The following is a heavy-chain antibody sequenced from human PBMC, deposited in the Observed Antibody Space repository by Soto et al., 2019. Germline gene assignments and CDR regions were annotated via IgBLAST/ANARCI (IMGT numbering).Heavy chain of an antibody. CDR3: GRDFGRGHADV. CDR2: IDPSDSYT. D-gene: IGHD3-16*01. Sequence: DVQLVQSGGEVKEPGESLRISCQTSDEIFKKYWLTWVRQMPGRGLEWVGRIDPSDSYTTYNPSLKGHVILSVDKSVNTAYVQWTSLRASDTAIYFCGRDFGRGHADVWGQGTLVTVSS. V-gene: IGHV5-10-1*03. CDR1: DEIFKKYW. J-gene: IGHJ1*01.